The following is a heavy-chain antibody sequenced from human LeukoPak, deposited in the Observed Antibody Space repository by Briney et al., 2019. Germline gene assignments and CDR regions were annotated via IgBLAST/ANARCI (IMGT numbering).Heavy chain of an antibody. CDR2: ICSGGST. D-gene: IGHD3-10*01. V-gene: IGHV3-53*05. CDR1: GFTVSSNY. J-gene: IGHJ6*03. CDR3: AKGSGDYYYYMDV. Sequence: GGSLRLSCAASGFTVSSNYMSWVRQAPGKGLEWVSVICSGGSTYYADSVKGRFTISRDNSKNSLYLQMNSLRAEDTALYYCAKGSGDYYYYMDVWGKGTTVTVSS.